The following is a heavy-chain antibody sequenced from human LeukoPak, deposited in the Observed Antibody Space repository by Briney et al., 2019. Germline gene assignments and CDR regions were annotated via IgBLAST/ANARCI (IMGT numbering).Heavy chain of an antibody. V-gene: IGHV1-2*02. Sequence: ASVKVSCKASGYTFTGYYMRWVRQAPGQGLEWMGWINPNSGGTNYAQKFQGRVTMTRDTSISTAYMELSKLRSDDTAVYYCARVDAADNWFDPWGQGTLVTVSS. CDR1: GYTFTGYY. J-gene: IGHJ5*02. CDR3: ARVDAADNWFDP. D-gene: IGHD2-2*01. CDR2: INPNSGGT.